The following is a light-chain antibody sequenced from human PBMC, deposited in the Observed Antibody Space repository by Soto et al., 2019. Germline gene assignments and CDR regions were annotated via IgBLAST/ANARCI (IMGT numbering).Light chain of an antibody. V-gene: IGKV3-15*01. Sequence: EIVLTQSPATLSLSPGERAALSCRASQSVSSNLAWYQQKPGLAPRFLIYGASTRATGIPDRFSGSGSGTELTLTMSSLQSEDFAVYYCQQYDNWQLTFGGGTKVDIK. J-gene: IGKJ4*01. CDR3: QQYDNWQLT. CDR1: QSVSSN. CDR2: GAS.